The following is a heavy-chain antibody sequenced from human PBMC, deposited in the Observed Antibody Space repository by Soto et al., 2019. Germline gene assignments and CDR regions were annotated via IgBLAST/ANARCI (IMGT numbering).Heavy chain of an antibody. D-gene: IGHD3-3*01. J-gene: IGHJ3*02. Sequence: ASVKVSCKASGYTFTSYAMHRVRQAPGQRLEWMGWINAGNGNTKYSQKFQGRVTITRDTSASTAYMELSSLRSEDTAVYYCARVSRFAALDAFDIWGQGTMVTVSS. CDR3: ARVSRFAALDAFDI. V-gene: IGHV1-3*01. CDR1: GYTFTSYA. CDR2: INAGNGNT.